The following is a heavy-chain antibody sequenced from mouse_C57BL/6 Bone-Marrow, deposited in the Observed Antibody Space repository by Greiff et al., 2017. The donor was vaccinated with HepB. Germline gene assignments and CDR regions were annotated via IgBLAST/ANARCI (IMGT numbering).Heavy chain of an antibody. J-gene: IGHJ2*01. D-gene: IGHD1-1*02. Sequence: EVKLMESGGGLVKPGGSLKLSCAASGFTFSDYGMHWVRQVSEKGLEWVAYISSGSSTIYYADTVKGRFTISRDNAKNTLFLQMTSLRSEDTAMYYCARGGGDFDYWGQGTTLTVSS. CDR3: ARGGGDFDY. V-gene: IGHV5-17*01. CDR1: GFTFSDYG. CDR2: ISSGSSTI.